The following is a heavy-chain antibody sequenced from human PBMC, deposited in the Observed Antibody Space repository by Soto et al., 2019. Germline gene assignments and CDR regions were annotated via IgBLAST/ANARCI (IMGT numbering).Heavy chain of an antibody. CDR1: GGSISSYY. D-gene: IGHD6-19*01. V-gene: IGHV4-4*07. J-gene: IGHJ6*02. Sequence: SETLSLTCIGSGGSISSYYWSWIRQPAGKGLEWIGRMYTSANTNYNPSLKSRVTMSVDTSKNQLSLKLSSVIAADTAVYYCARGKGQWLSNYYYGMDVWGQGTTVTVSS. CDR3: ARGKGQWLSNYYYGMDV. CDR2: MYTSANT.